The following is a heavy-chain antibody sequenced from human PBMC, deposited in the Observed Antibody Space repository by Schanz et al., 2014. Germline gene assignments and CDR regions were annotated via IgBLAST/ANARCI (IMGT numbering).Heavy chain of an antibody. CDR3: ARVGGGILTSWYSLDS. V-gene: IGHV4-59*11. D-gene: IGHD2-8*02. CDR2: MYHSGSS. CDR1: GGSISSHF. J-gene: IGHJ4*02. Sequence: QVQLQESGPGLVKPSETLSLTCTVFGGSISSHFWSWIRQPPGKGLEWIGYMYHSGSSNYNPSLKRRVTISVDTSKNQFSLKMTSLTAADTAVYFCARVGGGILTSWYSLDSWGQGTLVTVSS.